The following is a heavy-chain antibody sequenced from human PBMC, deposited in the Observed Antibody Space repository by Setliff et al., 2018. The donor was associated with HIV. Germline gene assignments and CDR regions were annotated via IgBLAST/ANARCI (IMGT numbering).Heavy chain of an antibody. CDR1: GGTFSSYA. J-gene: IGHJ6*03. V-gene: IGHV1-2*02. Sequence: ASVKVSCKASGGTFSSYAISWVRQAPGQGLEWMGWINPNSGGTQYAQKFQGRVTMTRDTSISTGSMELSRLRSDDTAVYYCARDIGGYWDYHYYMDVWGKGTTVTVSS. D-gene: IGHD3-22*01. CDR3: ARDIGGYWDYHYYMDV. CDR2: INPNSGGT.